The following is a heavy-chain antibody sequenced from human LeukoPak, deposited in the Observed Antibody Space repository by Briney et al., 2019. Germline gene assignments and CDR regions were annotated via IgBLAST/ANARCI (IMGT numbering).Heavy chain of an antibody. D-gene: IGHD3-16*01. CDR1: GFAFSNYW. Sequence: PGGSLRLSCAASGFAFSNYWLHWVRQAPGKGLEWVARINTHGSSTNYADSVKGRFTISRDNAKNTLYLQMTSLSAEDTAVYYALAGYYYYYMDLWGKGTTVTVSS. V-gene: IGHV3-74*01. J-gene: IGHJ6*03. CDR2: INTHGSST. CDR3: LAGYYYYYMDL.